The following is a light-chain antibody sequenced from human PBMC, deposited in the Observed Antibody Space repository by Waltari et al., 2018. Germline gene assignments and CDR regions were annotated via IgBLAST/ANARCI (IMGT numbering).Light chain of an antibody. Sequence: PGERATLSCWASQNIGRHLAWYQQRPGQAPSLVIYDASNRATGTPARFSGSGSGTDFTLTISSLEPEDFAVYYCQQRSTWPLTFGGGTKVDIK. V-gene: IGKV3-11*01. CDR2: DAS. CDR1: QNIGRH. CDR3: QQRSTWPLT. J-gene: IGKJ4*01.